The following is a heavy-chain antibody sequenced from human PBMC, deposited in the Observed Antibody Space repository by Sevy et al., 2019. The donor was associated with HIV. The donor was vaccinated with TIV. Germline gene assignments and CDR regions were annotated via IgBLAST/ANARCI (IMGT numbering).Heavy chain of an antibody. CDR1: GFTFSSYA. D-gene: IGHD3-3*01. CDR2: ISGSGGST. V-gene: IGHV3-23*01. J-gene: IGHJ4*02. Sequence: GGSLRLSCAASGFTFSSYAMSWVRQAPGKGLEWVSAISGSGGSTYYADSVKGRFTISRDNSKNTLYLQMNSLRAEDTAVYYCAKDADYYDFWSGYFYYFDYWGRGTLVTVSS. CDR3: AKDADYYDFWSGYFYYFDY.